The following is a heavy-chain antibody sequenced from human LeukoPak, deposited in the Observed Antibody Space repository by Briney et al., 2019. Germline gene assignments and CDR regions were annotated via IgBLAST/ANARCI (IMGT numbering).Heavy chain of an antibody. CDR2: INPNSGGT. D-gene: IGHD6-6*01. V-gene: IGHV1-2*02. CDR3: ATRAADKPTRPACYYYYMDV. Sequence: ASVKVSCKASGYTFTGYYMHWVRQAPGQGLEWMGWINPNSGGTNYAQKFQGRVTMTRDTSISTAYMELSRLRSDDTAVYYCATRAADKPTRPACYYYYMDVWGKGTTVTVSS. J-gene: IGHJ6*03. CDR1: GYTFTGYY.